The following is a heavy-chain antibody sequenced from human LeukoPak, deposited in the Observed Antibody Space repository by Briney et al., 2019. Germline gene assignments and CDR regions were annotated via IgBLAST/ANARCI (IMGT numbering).Heavy chain of an antibody. CDR1: GFTVSSNY. J-gene: IGHJ4*02. Sequence: PGGSLRLSCAASGFTVSSNYMTWVRQAPGKGLEWVSVIYSGGSTYYADSVKGRFTISRDNSTNTLYLQMNSLRAEDTAVYYCARGLTSSATYFSYFDYWGQGTLVSVSS. CDR3: ARGLTSSATYFSYFDY. CDR2: IYSGGST. V-gene: IGHV3-53*01. D-gene: IGHD1-26*01.